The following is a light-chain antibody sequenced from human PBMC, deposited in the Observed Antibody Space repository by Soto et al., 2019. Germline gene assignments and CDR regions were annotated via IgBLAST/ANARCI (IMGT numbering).Light chain of an antibody. CDR2: DAS. V-gene: IGKV3-20*01. CDR3: PQVRWYPLT. CDR1: QTVRNNY. J-gene: IGKJ4*01. Sequence: EFVLTQSPGTLSLSPGERATLSCRASQTVRNNYLAWYQQKPGQAPRLLIYDASSRATGIPDRFSGGGSGTDFTLTISRLEPEDFAVYYCPQVRWYPLTFGRGTKV.